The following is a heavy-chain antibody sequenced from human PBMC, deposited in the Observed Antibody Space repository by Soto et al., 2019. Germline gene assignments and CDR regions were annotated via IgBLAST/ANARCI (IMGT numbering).Heavy chain of an antibody. D-gene: IGHD6-13*01. V-gene: IGHV4-59*01. CDR2: IYYSGST. CDR1: GGSISSYY. J-gene: IGHJ6*02. Sequence: TLSLTCTVSGGSISSYYWSWIRQPPGKGLEWIGYIYYSGSTNYNPSLKSRVTISVDTSKNQFSLKLSSVTAADTAVYYCARDHFGYSSSWYGMDVRGQGTTVTVSS. CDR3: ARDHFGYSSSWYGMDV.